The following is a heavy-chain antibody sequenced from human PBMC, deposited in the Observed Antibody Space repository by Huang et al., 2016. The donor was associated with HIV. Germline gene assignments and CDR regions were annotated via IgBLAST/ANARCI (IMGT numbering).Heavy chain of an antibody. CDR3: TGALASDTGMDV. J-gene: IGHJ6*02. Sequence: EVQLMESGGGLVQPGGSLRLSCAASGFTFSDHYMDWVRQAPGKGLEWVGRSRNKVRSDTTEYAASVKGRFTISRDDSETSLYLQMNSLRTEDSAVYYCTGALASDTGMDVWGQGTTVTVSS. V-gene: IGHV3-72*01. CDR2: SRNKVRSDTT. D-gene: IGHD6-19*01. CDR1: GFTFSDHY.